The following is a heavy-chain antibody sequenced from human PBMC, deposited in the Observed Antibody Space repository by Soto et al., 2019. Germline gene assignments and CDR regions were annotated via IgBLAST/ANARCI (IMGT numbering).Heavy chain of an antibody. J-gene: IGHJ4*02. V-gene: IGHV3-23*01. CDR1: GFTFSSYT. CDR3: AKEYSTSFDY. CDR2: ISAGGSNT. Sequence: GGSLRLSCAASGFTFSSYTMNWVRQAPGKGLEWVSAISAGGSNTNYEDSVKGRFTISSDNSKNTLYLQMNGLRADDTAVYYCAKEYSTSFDYWGQGTPVTVSS. D-gene: IGHD6-6*01.